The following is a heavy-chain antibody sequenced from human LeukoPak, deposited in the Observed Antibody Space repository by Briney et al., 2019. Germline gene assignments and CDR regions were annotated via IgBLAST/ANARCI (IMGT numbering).Heavy chain of an antibody. J-gene: IGHJ4*02. CDR1: GYTINTYD. V-gene: IGHV1-18*01. Sequence: ASVKVSCKASGYTINTYDISWVRQAPGQGLEWMGWTSVYNGNTNYAQKFQGRVTMTTDTSTSTTYMELRSLRSDDTAVYYCARGGTRYSYGFWIGSYYFDYWGQGTLVTVSS. D-gene: IGHD5-18*01. CDR3: ARGGTRYSYGFWIGSYYFDY. CDR2: TSVYNGNT.